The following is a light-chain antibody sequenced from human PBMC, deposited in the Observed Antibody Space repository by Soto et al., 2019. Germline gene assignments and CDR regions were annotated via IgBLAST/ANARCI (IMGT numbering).Light chain of an antibody. J-gene: IGKJ4*01. CDR1: QSVTSNY. CDR3: QQCGSAPLT. V-gene: IGKV3-20*01. Sequence: EIVLTQSPGTLSVSPGERATLSCRASQSVTSNYLAWHQQKPGQAPRLLIYDASSRATGIPDRFSGSGSGTDFTLTISRLEPEDFAVYYCQQCGSAPLTFGGGTKVDIK. CDR2: DAS.